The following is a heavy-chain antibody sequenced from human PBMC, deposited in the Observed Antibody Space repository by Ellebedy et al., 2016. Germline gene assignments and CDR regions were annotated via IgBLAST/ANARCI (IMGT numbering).Heavy chain of an antibody. CDR2: MYDSGIT. J-gene: IGHJ4*02. CDR1: GFTISSYA. CDR3: ALSLIASSGYFDY. V-gene: IGHV4-59*13. D-gene: IGHD3-22*01. Sequence: ESLKISXAASGFTISSYAMSWIRQPPGKGLEWLGYMYDSGITKYNPSLKSRVTIAVDTSKNQFSLRLSSVTAADTAVYYCALSLIASSGYFDYWGQGILVTVSS.